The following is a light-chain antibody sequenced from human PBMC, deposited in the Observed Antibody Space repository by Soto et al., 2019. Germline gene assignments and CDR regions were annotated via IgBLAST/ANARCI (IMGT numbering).Light chain of an antibody. CDR3: QTLGNNIWV. Sequence: QPVLTQSSSASASLGASVKLTCTLSGGHSNYAIAWYQQRPERGPRFLMKVDSDGSHRKGDGIPDRFSGSSAGGERYLTIASLQGEDEADYYCQTLGNNIWVVGGGTKLAVL. V-gene: IGLV4-69*01. CDR1: GGHSNYA. CDR2: VDSDGSH. J-gene: IGLJ2*01.